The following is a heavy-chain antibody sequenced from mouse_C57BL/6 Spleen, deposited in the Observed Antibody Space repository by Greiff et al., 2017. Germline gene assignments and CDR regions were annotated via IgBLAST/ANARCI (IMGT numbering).Heavy chain of an antibody. J-gene: IGHJ2*01. V-gene: IGHV1-52*01. CDR3: ARVDYGSTYYFDY. CDR1: GYTFTSYW. D-gene: IGHD1-1*01. Sequence: QVQLQQPGAELVRPGSSVKLSCKASGYTFTSYWMHWVKQRPIQGLEWIGNIDPSDSETHYNQKFKDKATLTVDKSSSTAYMQLSSLTSEDSAVXYGARVDYGSTYYFDYWGQGTTLTVSS. CDR2: IDPSDSET.